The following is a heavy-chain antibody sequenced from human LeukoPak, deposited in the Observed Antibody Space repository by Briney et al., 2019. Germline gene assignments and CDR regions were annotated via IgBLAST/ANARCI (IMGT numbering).Heavy chain of an antibody. CDR1: AFTFNNYG. Sequence: PGGSLRLSCAASAFTFNNYGMHDVRQAPGKGLEWVAVISDDGRNKNYADSVKGRFTISRDNSNNTLYLQMNSLGAEDTGVYHCSRGRETTASGTFDYWGQGTLVTVSS. CDR3: SRGRETTASGTFDY. V-gene: IGHV3-30*03. D-gene: IGHD6-13*01. J-gene: IGHJ4*02. CDR2: ISDDGRNK.